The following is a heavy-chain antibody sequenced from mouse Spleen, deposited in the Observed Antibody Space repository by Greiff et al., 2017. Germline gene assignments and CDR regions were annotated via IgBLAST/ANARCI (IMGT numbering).Heavy chain of an antibody. CDR1: GYTFTDYE. J-gene: IGHJ2*01. V-gene: IGHV1-15*01. CDR2: IDPETGGT. Sequence: QVQLQQSGAELVRPGASVTLSCKASGYTFTDYEMHWVKQTPVHGLEWIGAIDPETGGTAYNQKFKGKAIPTADKSSSTAYMELRSLTSEDSAVYYCTTTATGYWGQGTTLTVSS. D-gene: IGHD1-2*01. CDR3: TTTATGY.